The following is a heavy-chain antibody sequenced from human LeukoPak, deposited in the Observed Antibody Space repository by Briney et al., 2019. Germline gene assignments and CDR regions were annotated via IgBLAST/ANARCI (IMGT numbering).Heavy chain of an antibody. Sequence: GGSLRLSCAASGFSFSSSSMNWVRQAPGKGLEWISYISSSSSAIYYADSVKGRFTISRDNNKNSLYLQMNSLRTEDTAFYYCATNFGAYYYDTSGYYDFWGQGTLVTVSS. CDR1: GFSFSSSS. V-gene: IGHV3-48*04. D-gene: IGHD3-22*01. CDR2: ISSSSSAI. J-gene: IGHJ4*02. CDR3: ATNFGAYYYDTSGYYDF.